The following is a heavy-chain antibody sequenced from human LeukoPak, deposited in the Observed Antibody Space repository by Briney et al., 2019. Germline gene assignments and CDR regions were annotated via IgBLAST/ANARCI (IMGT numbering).Heavy chain of an antibody. CDR3: AKVVRNTGWYYFDY. D-gene: IGHD6-19*01. CDR1: GFTFSSFG. J-gene: IGHJ4*02. CDR2: ISYDGSNK. V-gene: IGHV3-30*18. Sequence: PGGSLRLSCAASGFTFSSFGMHWVRQAPGKGLRWVVVISYDGSNKYYADSVKGRFTISRDNSKSTLYLQMNSLRAEDTAVYYCAKVVRNTGWYYFDYWGQGTLVTVSS.